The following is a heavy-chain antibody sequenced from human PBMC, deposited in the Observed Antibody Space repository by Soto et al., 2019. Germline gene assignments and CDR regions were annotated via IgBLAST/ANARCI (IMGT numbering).Heavy chain of an antibody. CDR3: ARDQESITDRILQY. J-gene: IGHJ4*02. V-gene: IGHV1-18*04. Sequence: ASVKVSCKASGYTFTVYYMHWVRQAPGQGLEWMGWISAYNGNTNYAQKLQGRVTMTTDTSTNTAYMELRSLTSDDTAVYYCARDQESITDRILQYWGQGTRVTVSS. CDR2: ISAYNGNT. D-gene: IGHD3-10*01. CDR1: GYTFTVYY.